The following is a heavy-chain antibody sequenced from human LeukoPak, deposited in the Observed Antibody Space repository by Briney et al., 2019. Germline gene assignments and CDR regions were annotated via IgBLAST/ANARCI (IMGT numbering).Heavy chain of an antibody. J-gene: IGHJ4*02. CDR3: ARGPGDFYDTSDYYYVPDH. CDR1: GGTFITYT. Sequence: ASVKVSCKASGGTFITYTISWVRQAPGQGLEWMGGIIPMFGTPKYAQKFQGRVTITTDESTTTAYLELSSLRSEDTAVYYCARGPGDFYDTSDYYYVPDHWGQGTLVTVSS. D-gene: IGHD3-22*01. V-gene: IGHV1-69*05. CDR2: IIPMFGTP.